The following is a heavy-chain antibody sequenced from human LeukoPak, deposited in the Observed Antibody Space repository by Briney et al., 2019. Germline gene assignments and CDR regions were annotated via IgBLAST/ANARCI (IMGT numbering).Heavy chain of an antibody. J-gene: IGHJ4*02. D-gene: IGHD6-13*01. CDR3: ARDLIAVAGNEFDY. CDR2: ISANNGNS. Sequence: GASVKVSCRASGYIFTSYGITWVRQAPGQGLEWMGWISANNGNSQYAQKFQGRVTMTTDTSTSTAYMEVRSLRSDDTAVYYCARDLIAVAGNEFDYWGQGTLVTVSS. CDR1: GYIFTSYG. V-gene: IGHV1-18*01.